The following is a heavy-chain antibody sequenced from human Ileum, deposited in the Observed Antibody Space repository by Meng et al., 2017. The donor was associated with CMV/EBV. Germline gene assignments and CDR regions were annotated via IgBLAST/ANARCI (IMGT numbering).Heavy chain of an antibody. Sequence: QVQLVQSGSELKKPGASVKVSCKASGYTFTSYAMHWVRQAPGQRLEWMGWINTGNDNTKYSQKFQGRVTFTRDTSASTAYMELSSLRSEDTAVYFCAIDPSGYYYKFWGQGTLVTVSS. CDR3: AIDPSGYYYKF. CDR1: GYTFTSYA. V-gene: IGHV1-3*04. D-gene: IGHD3-22*01. J-gene: IGHJ4*02. CDR2: INTGNDNT.